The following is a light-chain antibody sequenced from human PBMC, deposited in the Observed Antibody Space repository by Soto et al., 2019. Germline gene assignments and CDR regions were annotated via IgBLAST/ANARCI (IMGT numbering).Light chain of an antibody. Sequence: QSVLKQPPSVSAAPGQKVTISCSGSSSSIGGNSVSWYQQLPGTAPKLLIYDDNKRPSVIPDRFSGSKSGTSATLGITGFQTGDEADYYCGSWDSSLSAYVFGTGTKVTVL. V-gene: IGLV1-51*01. CDR3: GSWDSSLSAYV. CDR1: SSSIGGNS. CDR2: DDN. J-gene: IGLJ1*01.